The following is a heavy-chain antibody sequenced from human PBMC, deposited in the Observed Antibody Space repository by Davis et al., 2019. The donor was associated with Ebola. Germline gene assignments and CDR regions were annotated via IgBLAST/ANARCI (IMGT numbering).Heavy chain of an antibody. V-gene: IGHV4-39*07. CDR2: IYYSGST. CDR1: GGSISSSSYY. CDR3: ARGITIFGVVIIDAFDI. Sequence: SETLSLTCTVSGGSISSSSYYWGWIRQPPGKGLEWIGSIYYSGSTYYNPSLKSRVTISVDTSKNQFSLKLSSVTAADTAVYYCARGITIFGVVIIDAFDIWGQGTMVTASS. J-gene: IGHJ3*02. D-gene: IGHD3-3*01.